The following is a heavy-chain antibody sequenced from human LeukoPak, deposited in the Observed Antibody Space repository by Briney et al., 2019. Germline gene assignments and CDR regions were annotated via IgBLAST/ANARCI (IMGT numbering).Heavy chain of an antibody. J-gene: IGHJ4*02. CDR1: GFTFSSYG. Sequence: GGSLRLSCAASGFTFSSYGMHWVRQAPGKGLEWVAVILSDGSKEFYTDSVKGRFTISRDNSKNTLYLQMNSLRAEDTAVYYCCVAAAGIRPFYFHHWGQGTLVTVSS. D-gene: IGHD6-13*01. CDR2: ILSDGSKE. V-gene: IGHV3-33*01. CDR3: CVAAAGIRPFYFHH.